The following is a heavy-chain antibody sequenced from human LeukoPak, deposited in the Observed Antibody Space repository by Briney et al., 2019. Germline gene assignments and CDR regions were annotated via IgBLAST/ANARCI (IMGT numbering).Heavy chain of an antibody. CDR3: AKEEVPALGEAWFDP. D-gene: IGHD2-2*01. V-gene: IGHV3-23*01. CDR1: GFTFSSSA. Sequence: GESLRLSCAASGFTFSSSAMSWVRQAPGKGLEWVSAISGSGSSTDYADSVKGRFTISRDNSKNTLFLQMNSLRAEDTAIYYCAKEEVPALGEAWFDPWGQGTLVTVSS. CDR2: ISGSGSST. J-gene: IGHJ5*02.